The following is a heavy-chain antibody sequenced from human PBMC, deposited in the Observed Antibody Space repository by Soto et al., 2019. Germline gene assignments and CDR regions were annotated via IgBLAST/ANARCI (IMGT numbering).Heavy chain of an antibody. V-gene: IGHV1-18*01. CDR3: AKAQLGEMATD. CDR2: LNTYNGMT. Sequence: QVQLVQAGGEVKKPGASVTVACKASGYTFINYHITWVRQAPGKGLDWMAWLNTYNGMTDYAQRFQGRVTMTRDTSTSTAYVELRNLCSGDTAGYFCAKAQLGEMATDWGQGTLVTVSS. D-gene: IGHD5-18*01. CDR1: GYTFINYH. J-gene: IGHJ4*02.